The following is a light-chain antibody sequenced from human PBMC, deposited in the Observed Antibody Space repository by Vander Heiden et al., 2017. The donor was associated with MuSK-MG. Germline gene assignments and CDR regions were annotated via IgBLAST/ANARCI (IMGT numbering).Light chain of an antibody. CDR2: GAS. CDR1: QSIGSN. CDR3: QQSKDGPRT. V-gene: IGKV3-15*01. J-gene: IGKJ1*01. Sequence: EIVMTQSPATLSVSPGERATLSCRASQSIGSNLAWFQQKPGQAPRSLIYGASPRATGIPARFSGSGSGTEFTLTISSLQSEDFAGYYCQQSKDGPRTFGQGTKVEIK.